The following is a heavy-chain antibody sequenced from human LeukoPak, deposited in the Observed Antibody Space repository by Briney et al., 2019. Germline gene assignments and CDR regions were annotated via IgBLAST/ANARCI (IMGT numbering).Heavy chain of an antibody. CDR1: GYNFNSYG. CDR2: INTNTGNP. CDR3: ANGKWDSSSWYEGAY. D-gene: IGHD6-13*01. V-gene: IGHV7-4-1*02. J-gene: IGHJ4*02. Sequence: ASVKVSCRASGYNFNSYGMNWVRQAPGQGLEWMGWINTNTGNPTYAQGFTGRFVFSLDTSVSTAYLQISSLKAEDTAVYYCANGKWDSSSWYEGAYWGQGTLVTVSS.